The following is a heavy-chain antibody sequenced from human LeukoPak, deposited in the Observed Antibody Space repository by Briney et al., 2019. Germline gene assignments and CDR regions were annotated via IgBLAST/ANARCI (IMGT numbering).Heavy chain of an antibody. CDR3: AREDEGSVSCYY. CDR1: GGTFSSYA. J-gene: IGHJ4*02. D-gene: IGHD2-15*01. Sequence: SVKVSCKASGGTFSSYAISWVRQAPGQGLEWMGGIIPIFGTANYAQRFQGRVTITADESTSTAYMELSSLRSEDTAVYYCAREDEGSVSCYYWGQGTLVTVPS. CDR2: IIPIFGTA. V-gene: IGHV1-69*13.